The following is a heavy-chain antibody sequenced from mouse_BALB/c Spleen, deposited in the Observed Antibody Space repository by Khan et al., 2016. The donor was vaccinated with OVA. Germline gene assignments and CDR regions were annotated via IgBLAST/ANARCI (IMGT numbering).Heavy chain of an antibody. Sequence: VKLLESGAELMKPGASVKISCKATGYTFSSYWIEWVKQRPGHGLEWLGEILPGSNSSNYNERFKGKATITADTSSNTAYMQLSSLTSEDSAIYYCARGNYYGSTSWFGYGGQGTLVTVSA. CDR2: ILPGSNSS. CDR3: ARGNYYGSTSWFGY. CDR1: GYTFSSYW. V-gene: IGHV1-9*01. J-gene: IGHJ3*01. D-gene: IGHD1-1*01.